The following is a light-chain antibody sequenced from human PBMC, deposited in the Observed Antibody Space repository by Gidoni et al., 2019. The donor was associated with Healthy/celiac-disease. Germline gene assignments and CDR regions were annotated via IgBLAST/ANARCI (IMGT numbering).Light chain of an antibody. CDR3: QVWDSSSDHWV. V-gene: IGLV3-21*02. Sequence: SYVLTQPPSVSVASGQPARSTCGGNNIGSKSVHWSQHKPGQDPVLVVYDDSDRPSGIPERFSGSNSGNTATLTISRVEAGDEADYYCQVWDSSSDHWVFGGGTKLTVL. CDR1: NIGSKS. CDR2: DDS. J-gene: IGLJ3*02.